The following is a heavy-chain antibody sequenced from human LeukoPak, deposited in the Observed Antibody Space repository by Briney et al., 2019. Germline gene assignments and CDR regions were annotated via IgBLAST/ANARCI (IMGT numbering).Heavy chain of an antibody. J-gene: IGHJ6*03. CDR3: ARIRTAGSNIVVAHMDV. V-gene: IGHV4-61*02. Sequence: SQTLSLTCTVSGGSISSGSYYWSWIRQPAGKGLEWIGRIYTSGSTNYNPSLKSRVTISVDTSKNQFSLKLSSVTAADTAVYYCARIRTAGSNIVVAHMDVWGKGTTVTVSS. CDR1: GGSISSGSYY. CDR2: IYTSGST. D-gene: IGHD2-2*01.